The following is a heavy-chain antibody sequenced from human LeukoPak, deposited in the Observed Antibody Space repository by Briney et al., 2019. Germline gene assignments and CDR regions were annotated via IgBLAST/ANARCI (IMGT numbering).Heavy chain of an antibody. CDR1: GGTFSSYA. D-gene: IGHD5-18*01. CDR2: IIPIFGTA. Sequence: SVKVSCKASGGTFSSYAISWVRQAPGQGLEWMGGIIPIFGTANYAQKFQGRVTMTRDTSISTAYMELSRPRSDDTAVYYCAREGGLYSYGAHWWGQGTLVTVPS. CDR3: AREGGLYSYGAHW. V-gene: IGHV1-69*05. J-gene: IGHJ4*02.